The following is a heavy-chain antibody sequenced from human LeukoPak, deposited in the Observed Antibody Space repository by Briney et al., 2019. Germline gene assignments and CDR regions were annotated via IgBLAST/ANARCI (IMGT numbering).Heavy chain of an antibody. V-gene: IGHV1-69*05. J-gene: IGHJ5*02. CDR3: ARSPDYGDYDVWFDP. CDR2: IIPIFGTA. CDR1: GGTFSSYA. D-gene: IGHD4-17*01. Sequence: SVKVSCKAPGGTFSSYAISWVRQAPGQGLEWMGGIIPIFGTANYAQKFQGRVTITTDESTSTAYMELSSLRSEDTAVYYCARSPDYGDYDVWFDPWGQGTLVTVSS.